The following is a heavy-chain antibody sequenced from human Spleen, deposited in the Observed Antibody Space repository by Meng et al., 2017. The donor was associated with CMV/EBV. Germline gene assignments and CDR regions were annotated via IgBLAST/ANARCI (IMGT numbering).Heavy chain of an antibody. J-gene: IGHJ6*02. D-gene: IGHD6-6*01. CDR3: ARDRGSVAARGMDV. Sequence: ETLSLTCAASGFTFSNYWMSWVRQAPGKGLEWVANIKEDGSEKYYGDSVKGRFTISRDNAKNSLYLQMNSLRGEDTAVYYCARDRGSVAARGMDVWGQGTTVTVSS. CDR2: IKEDGSEK. CDR1: GFTFSNYW. V-gene: IGHV3-7*01.